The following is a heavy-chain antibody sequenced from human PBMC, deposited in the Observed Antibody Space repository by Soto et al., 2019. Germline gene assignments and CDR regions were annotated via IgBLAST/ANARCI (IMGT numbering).Heavy chain of an antibody. J-gene: IGHJ6*03. D-gene: IGHD3-3*01. CDR1: GGSISSTSYY. V-gene: IGHV4-39*01. CDR2: IYYSGST. CDR3: TRSIIFFFSSFFYIYMVV. Sequence: SETLSLTCTVSGGSISSTSYYWGWIRQPPGKGLEWIGTIYYSGSTYYSPSLKSRVTISVDTSKNQFSLKLSSVTAADTAVYYCTRSIIFFFSSFFYIYMVVWGKGIMVT.